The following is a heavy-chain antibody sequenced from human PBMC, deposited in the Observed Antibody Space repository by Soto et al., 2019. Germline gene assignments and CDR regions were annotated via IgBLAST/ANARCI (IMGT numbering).Heavy chain of an antibody. Sequence: QVQLQESGPGLVKPSETLSLTCTVSGGSVSSGSYYWSWIRQPPGKGLEWIGYIYYSGSTNHNPSLKSRVTISVDTSKNQFSLKLSSVTAADTAVYYCARDFEGERGFDYWGQGTLVTVSS. J-gene: IGHJ4*02. CDR1: GGSVSSGSYY. CDR3: ARDFEGERGFDY. D-gene: IGHD3-9*01. V-gene: IGHV4-61*01. CDR2: IYYSGST.